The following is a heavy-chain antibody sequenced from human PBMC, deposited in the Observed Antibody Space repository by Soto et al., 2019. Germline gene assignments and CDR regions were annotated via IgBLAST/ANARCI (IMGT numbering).Heavy chain of an antibody. J-gene: IGHJ4*02. Sequence: SETLSLTCAVYGGSFSGYYWSWIRQPPGKGLEWIGEINHSGSTNYNPSLKSRVTISVDTSKNQFSLKLSSVTAADTAVYYCARDAYYDFWSGYYTGRRAHIFDYWGQGTLFTVSS. V-gene: IGHV4-34*01. D-gene: IGHD3-3*01. CDR1: GGSFSGYY. CDR3: ARDAYYDFWSGYYTGRRAHIFDY. CDR2: INHSGST.